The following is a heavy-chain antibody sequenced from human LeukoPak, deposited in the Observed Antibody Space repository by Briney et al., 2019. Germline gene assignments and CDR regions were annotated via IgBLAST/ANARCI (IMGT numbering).Heavy chain of an antibody. CDR1: GFTFSSYG. Sequence: PGGSLRLSCAASGFTFSSYGMHWVRQAPGKGLEWVAVIWYDGSNKYYADSVKGRFTISRDNSKNTLYLQMNSLRGEDTAVYYCAKGLLWFGEFGTFDYWGQGTLVTVSS. CDR2: IWYDGSNK. CDR3: AKGLLWFGEFGTFDY. J-gene: IGHJ4*02. V-gene: IGHV3-33*06. D-gene: IGHD3-10*01.